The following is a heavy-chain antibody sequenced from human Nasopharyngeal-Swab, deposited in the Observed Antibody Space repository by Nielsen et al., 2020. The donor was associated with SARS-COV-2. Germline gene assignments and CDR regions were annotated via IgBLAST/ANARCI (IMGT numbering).Heavy chain of an antibody. CDR1: GYTFTTFG. CDR3: ARDSYDILTGYYDY. Sequence: ASVKVSCKASGYTFTTFGINWVRQAPGQGLEWMGWISAYNGNTNYAQKLQGRVTMTTDTSTSTAYMELRSLRSDDTAVYYCARDSYDILTGYYDYWGQGTLVTVSS. V-gene: IGHV1-18*04. CDR2: ISAYNGNT. J-gene: IGHJ4*02. D-gene: IGHD3-9*01.